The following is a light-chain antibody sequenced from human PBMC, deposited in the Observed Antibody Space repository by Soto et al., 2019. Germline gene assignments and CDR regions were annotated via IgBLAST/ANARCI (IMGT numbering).Light chain of an antibody. Sequence: SALTQPASVSVSPGQYIPISCTGTSSDVGGYNYVSWYQQHPGKAPKLMIYEVSNRPSGVSNRFSGSKSGNTASLTISRLQAEDEADYYCSSYTSSSTYVFGTGTKVTVL. CDR3: SSYTSSSTYV. CDR2: EVS. J-gene: IGLJ1*01. V-gene: IGLV2-14*01. CDR1: SSDVGGYNY.